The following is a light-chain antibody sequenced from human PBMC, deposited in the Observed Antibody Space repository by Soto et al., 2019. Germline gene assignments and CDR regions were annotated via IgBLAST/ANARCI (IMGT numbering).Light chain of an antibody. CDR2: AAS. CDR3: LQHNSYPPT. CDR1: QGIRDA. J-gene: IGKJ1*01. V-gene: IGKV1-17*01. Sequence: DIQMPQSPSSLSASVGDRVTITCRASQGIRDALGWYQQKPGKAPKPLIFAASSLQGGVPSRFSGSGSGTEFTPTISSLQPEDVATYYCLQHNSYPPTFGQGTKVEIK.